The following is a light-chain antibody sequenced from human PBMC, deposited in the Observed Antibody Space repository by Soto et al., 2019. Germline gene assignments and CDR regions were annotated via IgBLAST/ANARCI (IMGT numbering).Light chain of an antibody. V-gene: IGLV2-11*01. Sequence: QSALTQPRSVSGSPGQSVTISCSDVGGYDYVSWYQQHPGKAPKLMIYDVSERPSGVPDRFSGSKSGNTASLTISGLQADDEADYYCCSYAGSYTYVFGTATKLTVL. CDR3: CSYAGSYTYV. J-gene: IGLJ1*01. CDR2: DVS. CDR1: DVGGYDY.